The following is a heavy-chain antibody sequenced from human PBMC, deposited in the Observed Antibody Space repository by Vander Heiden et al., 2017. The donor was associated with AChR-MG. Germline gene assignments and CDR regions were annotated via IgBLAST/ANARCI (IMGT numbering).Heavy chain of an antibody. Sequence: EVQLVESGGGLVKPGGSLRLSCAASGFTFSSYSMNWVRPAPGKGLEWVSSISSSSSYIYYADSVKGRFTISRDNAKNSLYLQMNSLRAEDTAVYYCAREGGLGYCSGGSCYRVGYYYGMDVWGQGTTVTVSS. CDR1: GFTFSSYS. CDR2: ISSSSSYI. D-gene: IGHD2-15*01. J-gene: IGHJ6*02. CDR3: AREGGLGYCSGGSCYRVGYYYGMDV. V-gene: IGHV3-21*01.